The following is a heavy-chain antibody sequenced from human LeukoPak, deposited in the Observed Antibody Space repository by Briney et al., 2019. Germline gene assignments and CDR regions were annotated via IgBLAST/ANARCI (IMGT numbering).Heavy chain of an antibody. J-gene: IGHJ5*02. CDR3: ARDWYYYDSSGPRGGWFAP. CDR1: VGTFSSYV. D-gene: IGHD3-22*01. CDR2: MIPIFGTA. V-gene: IGHV1-69*05. Sequence: SVKVSFKASVGTFSSYVISWVRQATGQGLEWMGRMIPIFGTASYAQKFQGRVTITTDESTSTAYMEQSSLRSEDTAVYYCARDWYYYDSSGPRGGWFAPWGQGTLVTVPS.